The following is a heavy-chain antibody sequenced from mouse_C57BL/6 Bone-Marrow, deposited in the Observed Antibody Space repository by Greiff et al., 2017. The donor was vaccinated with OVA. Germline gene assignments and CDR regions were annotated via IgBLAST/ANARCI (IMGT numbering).Heavy chain of an antibody. CDR1: GYTFTSYW. V-gene: IGHV1-61*01. J-gene: IGHJ3*01. CDR2: IYPSDSET. D-gene: IGHD1-1*01. CDR3: ARWDYYGSSLAY. Sequence: QVQLQQPGAELVRPGSSVKLSCKASGYTFTSYWMDWVKQRPGQGLEWIGNIYPSDSETHYNQKFKDKATLTVDKSSSTAYMQLSSLTSEDSAVYYCARWDYYGSSLAYWGQGTLVTVSA.